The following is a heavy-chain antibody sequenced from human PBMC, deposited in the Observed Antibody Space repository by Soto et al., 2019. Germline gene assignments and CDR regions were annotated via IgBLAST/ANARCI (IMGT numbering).Heavy chain of an antibody. CDR2: ISTFNSHT. V-gene: IGHV1-18*01. CDR3: ARGPLDYPIPDFDY. CDR1: GYTFTSHG. Sequence: QVQLLQSGAEVKKPGASVKVSCKASGYTFTSHGISWVRQAPGQGLEWMGWISTFNSHTDYAQKVQGRVAMTTDRSTGTAYMELRSLRSDDTAVYSCARGPLDYPIPDFDYWGQGTLVTVSS. J-gene: IGHJ4*02. D-gene: IGHD2-8*01.